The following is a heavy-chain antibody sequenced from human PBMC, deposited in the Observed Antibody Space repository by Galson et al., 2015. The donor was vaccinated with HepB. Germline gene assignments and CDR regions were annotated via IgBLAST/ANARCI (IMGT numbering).Heavy chain of an antibody. CDR1: GYTFTSYA. Sequence: SVKVPCKASGYTFTSYAIHWVRQAPGQNLEWMGWIHAGNGNTKYSQKFQGRVTITRDTSATTAYMELSSLRSEDTAVYYCVRNRADLTTPLYFDPWGQGTLVTVSS. J-gene: IGHJ5*02. CDR3: VRNRADLTTPLYFDP. CDR2: IHAGNGNT. D-gene: IGHD1-1*01. V-gene: IGHV1-3*01.